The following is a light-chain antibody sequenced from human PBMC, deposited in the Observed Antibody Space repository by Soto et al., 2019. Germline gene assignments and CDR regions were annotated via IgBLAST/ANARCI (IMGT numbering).Light chain of an antibody. CDR1: QGVSSF. J-gene: IGKJ4*01. Sequence: EIVLTQSPATLSLSPGDRATLSCRASQGVSSFLAWYQQNPGQAPRLLIYAASNRATGIPARFSGSGSGTDFTLTISSLQPEDFAVYYCHQRSNWPPLTFGGGTKVEIK. CDR3: HQRSNWPPLT. V-gene: IGKV3-11*01. CDR2: AAS.